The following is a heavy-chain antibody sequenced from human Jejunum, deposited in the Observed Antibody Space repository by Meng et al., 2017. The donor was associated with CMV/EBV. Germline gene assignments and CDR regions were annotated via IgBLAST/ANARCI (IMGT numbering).Heavy chain of an antibody. CDR3: AKDGGSYLDYYFDY. V-gene: IGHV1-2*02. J-gene: IGHJ4*02. Sequence: SVYTFTDYYMHWVRQAPGQGLEWMRWINPNTGGTNYAQKFQGRVTMTRDTSTNTAYMELTRLRSDDTALYYCAKDGGSYLDYYFDYWGQGTLVTVSS. D-gene: IGHD1-26*01. CDR2: INPNTGGT. CDR1: VYTFTDYY.